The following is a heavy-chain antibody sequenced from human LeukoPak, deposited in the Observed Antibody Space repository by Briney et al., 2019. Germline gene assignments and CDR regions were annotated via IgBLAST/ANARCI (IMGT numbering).Heavy chain of an antibody. CDR2: VSSNGDST. CDR1: GFTFSSYA. J-gene: IGHJ4*02. Sequence: GGSLRLSCAVSGFTFSSYAMHWVRQAPGKGLEYVSAVSSNGDSTYYANSVKGRFTISRDNSKNTLYLQMGSLRAEAMAVYYCARVFGPDLYYYDSSGYYYSAPDYWGQGTLVTVSS. CDR3: ARVFGPDLYYYDSSGYYYSAPDY. V-gene: IGHV3-64*01. D-gene: IGHD3-22*01.